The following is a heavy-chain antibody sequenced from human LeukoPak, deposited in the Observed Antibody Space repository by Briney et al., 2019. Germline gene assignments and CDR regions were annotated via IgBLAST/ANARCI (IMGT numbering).Heavy chain of an antibody. CDR3: AKPPDYYDSSGYYPFDY. CDR2: ISGSGGST. Sequence: GGSLRLSCAASGFTFSSYAMSWVRQAPGKGLEWVSAISGSGGSTYYADSVKGRFTISRDNSKNTMYLQMNRLRAEDTAVYYCAKPPDYYDSSGYYPFDYWGQGTLVTVSS. J-gene: IGHJ4*02. D-gene: IGHD3-22*01. V-gene: IGHV3-23*01. CDR1: GFTFSSYA.